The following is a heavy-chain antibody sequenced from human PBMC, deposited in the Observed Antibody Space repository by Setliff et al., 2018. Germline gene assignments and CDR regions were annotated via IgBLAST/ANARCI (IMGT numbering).Heavy chain of an antibody. V-gene: IGHV4-59*01. D-gene: IGHD1-7*01. CDR1: GGSISSYY. J-gene: IGHJ5*02. Sequence: SETLSLTCTVSGGSISSYYWSWIRQPPGKGLEWIGYIYYSGSTNYNPSLKSRVTISVDTSKNQFSLKLSSVTAADTAVYYCAGFITGTIGFDPWGQGTLVTVSS. CDR3: AGFITGTIGFDP. CDR2: IYYSGST.